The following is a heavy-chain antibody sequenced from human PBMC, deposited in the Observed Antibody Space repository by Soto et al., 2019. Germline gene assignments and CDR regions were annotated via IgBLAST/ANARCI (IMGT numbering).Heavy chain of an antibody. CDR1: GFTFSSYG. V-gene: IGHV3-33*01. Sequence: LRLSCAASGFTFSSYGMHWVRQAPGKGLEWVAVIWYDGSNKYYADSVKGRFTISRDNSKNTLYLQMNSLRAEDTAVYYCAREIVVVAAHGGYFDYWGQGTLVTVSS. CDR2: IWYDGSNK. CDR3: AREIVVVAAHGGYFDY. D-gene: IGHD2-15*01. J-gene: IGHJ4*02.